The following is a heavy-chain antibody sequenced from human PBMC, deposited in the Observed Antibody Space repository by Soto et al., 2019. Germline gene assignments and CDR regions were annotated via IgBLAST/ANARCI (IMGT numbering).Heavy chain of an antibody. CDR3: AKYSGDFPVYNGLNV. CDR1: GFSFSTSA. Sequence: VRLSESGGDLVQTGGSLRLSCAASGFSFSTSAMNWVRQAPGKGPEWISLSRGSSDVAYYAESVTGRFTSSRDNSKNTLYLQMKRLRVEDTAIYYCAKYSGDFPVYNGLNVWGQGTTVIVSS. V-gene: IGHV3-23*01. J-gene: IGHJ6*02. D-gene: IGHD1-26*01. CDR2: SRGSSDVA.